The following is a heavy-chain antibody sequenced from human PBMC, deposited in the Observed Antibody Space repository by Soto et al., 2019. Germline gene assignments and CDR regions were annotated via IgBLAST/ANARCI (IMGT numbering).Heavy chain of an antibody. Sequence: QVQLQQSGPGLLKPSETLSLTCSVSGGSISSYFKNWIRQAPGKGLEWIGCIYDSGDANYNPSLKRRVTISLDTSKNQFSLKLSSVTAADTAVYYCVSSRTAVFGDALDIWALGTMVTVSS. CDR2: IYDSGDA. V-gene: IGHV4-59*03. CDR1: GGSISSYF. D-gene: IGHD3-3*01. CDR3: VSSRTAVFGDALDI. J-gene: IGHJ3*02.